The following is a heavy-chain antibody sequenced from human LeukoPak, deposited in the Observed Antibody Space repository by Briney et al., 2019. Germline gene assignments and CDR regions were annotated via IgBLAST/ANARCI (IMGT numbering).Heavy chain of an antibody. CDR1: GGTFSSYA. Sequence: ASVKVSCKASGGTFSSYAISWVRQAPGQGLEWMGWISAYNGNTNYAQKLQGRVTMTTDTSTSTAYMELRSLRSDDTAVYYCARGPVGGYYGMDVWGQGTTVTVSS. J-gene: IGHJ6*02. V-gene: IGHV1-18*01. D-gene: IGHD3-3*01. CDR2: ISAYNGNT. CDR3: ARGPVGGYYGMDV.